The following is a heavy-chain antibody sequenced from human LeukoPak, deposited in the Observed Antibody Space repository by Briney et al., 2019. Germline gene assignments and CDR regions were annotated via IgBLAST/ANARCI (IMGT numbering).Heavy chain of an antibody. J-gene: IGHJ4*02. Sequence: SETLSLTCTVSGGSISSYHWSWIRQPPGKGKEWIGYISTSGSTNSNPSLKSRVTISVDTSKNQFSLNLSSVTAADTAVYYCARLHGGKGQYYFDYWGQGTLVTVSS. CDR1: GGSISSYH. D-gene: IGHD4-23*01. CDR2: ISTSGST. CDR3: ARLHGGKGQYYFDY. V-gene: IGHV4-4*09.